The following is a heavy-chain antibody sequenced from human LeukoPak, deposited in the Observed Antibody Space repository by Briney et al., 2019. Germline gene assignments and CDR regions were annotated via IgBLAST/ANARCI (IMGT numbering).Heavy chain of an antibody. D-gene: IGHD3-22*01. Sequence: GGSLRLSCAASGFTFSSYSMNWVRQAPGKGLEWVSTISSSSSYIYYADSVKGRFTISRDNAKNSLYLQMNSLRAEDTAVYYCARWGLGDSSGYADYWGQGTLVTVSS. CDR3: ARWGLGDSSGYADY. V-gene: IGHV3-21*01. CDR2: ISSSSSYI. J-gene: IGHJ4*02. CDR1: GFTFSSYS.